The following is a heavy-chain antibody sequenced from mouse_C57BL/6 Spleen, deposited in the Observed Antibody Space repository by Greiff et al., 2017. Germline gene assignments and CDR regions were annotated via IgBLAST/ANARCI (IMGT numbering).Heavy chain of an antibody. CDR1: GYTFTSYW. J-gene: IGHJ4*01. Sequence: QVQLQQPGAELVKPAASVKLSCKASGYTFTSYWMQWVKQRPGQGLEWIGEIDPSDSYTNYNQKFKGKATLTVDTSSSTAYMQLSSLTSEDSAVYYGARGNSNYSYYAMDYWGQGTSVTVSS. D-gene: IGHD2-5*01. CDR3: ARGNSNYSYYAMDY. V-gene: IGHV1-50*01. CDR2: IDPSDSYT.